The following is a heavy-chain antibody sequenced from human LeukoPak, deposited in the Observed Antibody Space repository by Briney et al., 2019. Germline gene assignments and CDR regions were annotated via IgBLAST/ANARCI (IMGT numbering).Heavy chain of an antibody. Sequence: GGSLRLSCAASGFTFSSYGMHWVRQAPGKGLEWVAVIWYDGGNKYYADSVKGRFTISRDNSKNTLYLQMNSLRAEDTAVYYCARDPTVRGALGEVWFDPWGQGTLVTVSS. CDR2: IWYDGGNK. D-gene: IGHD3-10*01. CDR3: ARDPTVRGALGEVWFDP. CDR1: GFTFSSYG. V-gene: IGHV3-33*01. J-gene: IGHJ5*02.